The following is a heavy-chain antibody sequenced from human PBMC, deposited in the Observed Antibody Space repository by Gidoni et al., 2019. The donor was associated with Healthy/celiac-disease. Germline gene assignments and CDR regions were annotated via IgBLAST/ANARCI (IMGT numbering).Heavy chain of an antibody. CDR3: TTGGSNYDY. J-gene: IGHJ4*02. CDR2: IKSKTDGVTT. V-gene: IGHV3-15*01. Sequence: EVQLVESGGGLVKPGGSLRLSCAASGSTFSNAWMSGVRQAPGKGLEWVGRIKSKTDGVTTDYAAPVKGRFTISRDDSKNTLYLQMNSLKTEDTAVYYCTTGGSNYDYWGQGTLVTVSS. CDR1: GSTFSNAW. D-gene: IGHD4-4*01.